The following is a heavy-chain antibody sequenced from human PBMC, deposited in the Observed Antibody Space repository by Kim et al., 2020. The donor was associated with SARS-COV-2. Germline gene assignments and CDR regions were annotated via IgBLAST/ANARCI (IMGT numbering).Heavy chain of an antibody. CDR2: ISSSSSTI. CDR1: GFTFSSYS. Sequence: GSLRLSCAASGFTFSSYSMNWVRQAPGKGLEWVSYISSSSSTIYYADSVKGRFTISRDNAKNSLYLQMNSLRDEDTAVYYCASLWFGETIGGTYNWFDPWGQGTLVTVSS. V-gene: IGHV3-48*02. J-gene: IGHJ5*02. CDR3: ASLWFGETIGGTYNWFDP. D-gene: IGHD3-10*01.